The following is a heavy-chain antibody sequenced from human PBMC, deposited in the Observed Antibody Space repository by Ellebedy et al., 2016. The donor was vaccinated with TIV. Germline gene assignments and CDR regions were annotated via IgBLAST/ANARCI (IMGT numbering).Heavy chain of an antibody. V-gene: IGHV1-2*02. CDR1: GYNFIAYY. Sequence: ASVKVSCKASGYNFIAYYIHWVRQAPGQGLEWMGWINPDTGDTHYAQMFQDRVTLTRDTSSSKAFMELTRLRSDDSAVFYCARVRSSTVFDFWGQGTLVTVSS. CDR2: INPDTGDT. D-gene: IGHD3-10*01. CDR3: ARVRSSTVFDF. J-gene: IGHJ4*02.